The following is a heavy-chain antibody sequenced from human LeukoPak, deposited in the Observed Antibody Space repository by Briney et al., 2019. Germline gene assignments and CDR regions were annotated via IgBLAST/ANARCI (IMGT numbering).Heavy chain of an antibody. CDR3: ARDGTAAGLYFDL. CDR2: IRQDGSEK. D-gene: IGHD6-13*01. J-gene: IGHJ4*01. CDR1: GFTFTDYW. V-gene: IGHV3-7*01. Sequence: PGGSLRLSCEVSGFTFTDYWMNWVRQAPGKGPEWVASIRQDGSEKTYVDSVKGRITISRDNTKNSLSLQLNGLRAGDTAVYYCARDGTAAGLYFDLWGQGTLVTVSS.